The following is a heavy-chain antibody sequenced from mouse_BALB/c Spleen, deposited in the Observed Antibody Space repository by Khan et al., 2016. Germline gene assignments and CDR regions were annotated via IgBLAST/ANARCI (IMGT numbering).Heavy chain of an antibody. CDR1: GFNIKDNY. CDR3: ARGDYGNYAAY. D-gene: IGHD2-1*01. CDR2: IDPENGNT. V-gene: IGHV14-1*02. J-gene: IGHJ3*01. Sequence: VQLQQSGAELVRPGASVKLSCKASGFNIKDNYMHWVKQRPEQGLECIGWIDPENGNTIYAPMFQGKASITADTSSNTAYLQLSSLTSEDTAVYYCARGDYGNYAAYWGQGALVTVSA.